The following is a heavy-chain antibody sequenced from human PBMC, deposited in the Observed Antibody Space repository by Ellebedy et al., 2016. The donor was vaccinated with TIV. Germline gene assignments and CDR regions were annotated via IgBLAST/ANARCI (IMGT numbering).Heavy chain of an antibody. D-gene: IGHD6-6*01. CDR2: IYYSGST. CDR1: GGSISSYY. J-gene: IGHJ4*02. V-gene: IGHV4-59*08. CDR3: AVHPMYSSSLIDY. Sequence: SETLSLXXTVSGGSISSYYWSWIRQPPGKGLEWIGYIYYSGSTNYNPSLKSRVTISVDTSKNQFSLKLSSVTAADTAVYYCAVHPMYSSSLIDYWGQGTLVTVSS.